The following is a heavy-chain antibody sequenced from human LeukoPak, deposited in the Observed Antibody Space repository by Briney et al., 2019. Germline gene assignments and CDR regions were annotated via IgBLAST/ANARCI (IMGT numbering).Heavy chain of an antibody. CDR2: IYPGDSDT. Sequence: GEYLKISCEGSGYSFTNYWIAWVSQMPGKGLEWMGIIYPGDSDTRYSPSFQGQVTISADKSISSAYLQWNSLKASDTAMYYCASPIFGYSSSWYGIAWGQGTLVTVSS. D-gene: IGHD6-13*01. CDR3: ASPIFGYSSSWYGIA. V-gene: IGHV5-51*01. J-gene: IGHJ5*02. CDR1: GYSFTNYW.